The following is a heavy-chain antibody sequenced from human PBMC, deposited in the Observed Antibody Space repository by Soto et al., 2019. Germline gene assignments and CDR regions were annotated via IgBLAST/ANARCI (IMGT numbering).Heavy chain of an antibody. CDR3: SRGGDNEWGPEAVTAY. CDR2: ISGGGSRT. Sequence: GGSLRLSCAASGFTCSSYTMSWVRQAPGKGLEWVSGISGGGSRTYYADSVKGRFTISRDNAKNSLYLQMNSLRAEDTAVYYCSRGGDNEWGPEAVTAYWGHGTLVTVSS. D-gene: IGHD2-21*02. J-gene: IGHJ4*01. CDR1: GFTCSSYT. V-gene: IGHV3-23*01.